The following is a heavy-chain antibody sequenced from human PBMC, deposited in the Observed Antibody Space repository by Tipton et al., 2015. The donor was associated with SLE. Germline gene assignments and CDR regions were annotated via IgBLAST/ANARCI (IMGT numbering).Heavy chain of an antibody. CDR3: ARARHSGALDREYFYYYYYYMDA. CDR1: GGTLSSYA. J-gene: IGHJ6*03. D-gene: IGHD2-2*03. CDR2: IIPIIGTT. Sequence: QSGAEAKKAGSSVKVSCKASGGTLSSYAITWVRQAPGQGLEWMGGIIPIIGTTNYAQKFEGRVTITTGEPTITVNMELSSLRSEGTAVYYCARARHSGALDREYFYYYYYYMDAWGKGTTVTVSS. V-gene: IGHV1-69*05.